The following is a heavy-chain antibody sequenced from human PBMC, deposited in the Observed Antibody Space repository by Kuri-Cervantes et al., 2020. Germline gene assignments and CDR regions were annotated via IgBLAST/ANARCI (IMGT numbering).Heavy chain of an antibody. Sequence: GESLKISCAASGFTFSSYAMSWVRQAPGKGLEWVSGISSSGSSTFYADSVKGRLTISRDNSKNTLYLQVNSLRAEDTAVYYCVTERRNYYLDVWGKGTTVTVSS. V-gene: IGHV3-23*01. CDR1: GFTFSSYA. CDR2: ISSSGSST. CDR3: VTERRNYYLDV. J-gene: IGHJ6*03.